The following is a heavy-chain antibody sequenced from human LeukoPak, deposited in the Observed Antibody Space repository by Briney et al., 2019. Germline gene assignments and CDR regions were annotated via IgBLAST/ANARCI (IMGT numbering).Heavy chain of an antibody. CDR1: GGPMSSSSYY. D-gene: IGHD4-17*01. CDR3: ARHGTVTHRFDY. J-gene: IGHJ4*02. Sequence: SETLSVTCGVSGGPMSSSSYYWGWIRQPPGKGLEWIGRIYYSGSTYYNPSLKSRVTISVDSSKNQCSLKLSSVTAADTAVYYCARHGTVTHRFDYWGQGTLVTVSS. V-gene: IGHV4-39*01. CDR2: IYYSGST.